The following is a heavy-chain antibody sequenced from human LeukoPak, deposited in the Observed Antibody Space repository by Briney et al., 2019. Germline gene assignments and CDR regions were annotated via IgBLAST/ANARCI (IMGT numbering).Heavy chain of an antibody. CDR1: GGSISSGGYS. D-gene: IGHD2-21*02. CDR3: ARADCGGDCYPTDWYFDL. J-gene: IGHJ2*01. CDR2: IYHSGST. Sequence: PSETLSLTCAVSGGSISSGGYSWSWIRQPPGKGLEWIGYIYHSGSTYYNPSPKSRVTISVDRSKNQFSLKLSSVTAADTAVYYCARADCGGDCYPTDWYFDLWGRGTLVTVSS. V-gene: IGHV4-30-2*01.